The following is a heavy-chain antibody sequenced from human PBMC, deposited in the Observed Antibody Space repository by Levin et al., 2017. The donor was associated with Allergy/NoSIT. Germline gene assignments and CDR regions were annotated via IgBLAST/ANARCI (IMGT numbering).Heavy chain of an antibody. V-gene: IGHV1-2*02. CDR1: GYTLTGHY. CDR2: INPNSGGT. Sequence: KPGESLKISCKASGYTLTGHYMHWVRQAPGQGLEWMGWINPNSGGTNYAQKFQGRVTMTRDTSISTAYMELRRLRSDDTAVYYCARELAARLSNSFYGMDVWGQGTTVTVSS. J-gene: IGHJ6*02. D-gene: IGHD6-6*01. CDR3: ARELAARLSNSFYGMDV.